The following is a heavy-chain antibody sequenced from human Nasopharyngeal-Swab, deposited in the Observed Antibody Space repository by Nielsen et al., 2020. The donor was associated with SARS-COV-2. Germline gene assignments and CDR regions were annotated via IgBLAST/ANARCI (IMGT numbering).Heavy chain of an antibody. V-gene: IGHV1-18*01. CDR2: ISAHNGNT. CDR3: ARGNEWGIAESGVFYSYYGLDV. J-gene: IGHJ6*02. D-gene: IGHD6-13*01. CDR1: GYIFSNYD. Sequence: ASVKVSCKASGYIFSNYDINWVRQAPGQGLEWMGRISAHNGNTNYAQKIQGRVTVTTDTSTNTAYMELRRLRSDDTAMYYCARGNEWGIAESGVFYSYYGLDVWGQGTTVTVSS.